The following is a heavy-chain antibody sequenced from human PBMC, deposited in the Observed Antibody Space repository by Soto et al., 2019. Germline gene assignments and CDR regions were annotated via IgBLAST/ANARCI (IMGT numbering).Heavy chain of an antibody. Sequence: EVQLLESGGDLVQPGGSLRLSCAASGFTFSNYAMSWVRQAPGKGLEWFSSISGSGGGTYYTDSVKGRFTISRDNSKNTLSLQMSSLRGEDTALYYCAKGERASGFGYWGQGTRVTVSS. V-gene: IGHV3-23*01. J-gene: IGHJ4*02. D-gene: IGHD6-19*01. CDR2: ISGSGGGT. CDR3: AKGERASGFGY. CDR1: GFTFSNYA.